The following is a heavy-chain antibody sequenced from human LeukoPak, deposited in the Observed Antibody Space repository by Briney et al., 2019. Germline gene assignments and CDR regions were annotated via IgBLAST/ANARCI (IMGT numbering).Heavy chain of an antibody. Sequence: PGRSLRLSCAASGFTVSSNYMSWVRQAPGKGLEWVSVIYSGGSTYYADSVKGRFTISRDNSKNTLYLQMNSLRAEDTAVYYCAKDWFAWFGELLFLFDYWGQGTLVTVSS. CDR1: GFTVSSNY. CDR2: IYSGGST. V-gene: IGHV3-53*01. J-gene: IGHJ4*02. CDR3: AKDWFAWFGELLFLFDY. D-gene: IGHD3-10*01.